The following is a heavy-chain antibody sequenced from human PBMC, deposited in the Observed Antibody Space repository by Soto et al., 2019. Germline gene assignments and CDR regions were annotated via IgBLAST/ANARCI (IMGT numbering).Heavy chain of an antibody. CDR2: IYSGGST. Sequence: GGSLRLSCAASGFIVISNYMSWVRQAPGKGLERVSVIYSGGSTYYADSVKGRFTISRDNSKNTLYLQMNSLRAEDTAVYYCARDTFFDAGGAFDIWGQGTMVTVSS. J-gene: IGHJ3*02. D-gene: IGHD3-10*01. CDR3: ARDTFFDAGGAFDI. CDR1: GFIVISNY. V-gene: IGHV3-53*01.